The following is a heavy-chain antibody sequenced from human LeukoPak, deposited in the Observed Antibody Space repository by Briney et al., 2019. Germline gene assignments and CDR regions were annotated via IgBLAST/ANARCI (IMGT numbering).Heavy chain of an antibody. Sequence: SVKVSCKASGYSFTSYAMHWVRQAPGQGLEWMGGIMPISGTANYAQKFQGRVTITADKPTNTAYMELSSLRSEDTAVYYCASGRTDIVVVPATLRNYYFDYWGQGTLVTVSS. J-gene: IGHJ4*02. CDR3: ASGRTDIVVVPATLRNYYFDY. CDR1: GYSFTSYA. V-gene: IGHV1-69*06. CDR2: IMPISGTA. D-gene: IGHD2-2*01.